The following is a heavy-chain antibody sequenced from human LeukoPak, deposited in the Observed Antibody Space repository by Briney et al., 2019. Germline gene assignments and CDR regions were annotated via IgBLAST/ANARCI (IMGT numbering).Heavy chain of an antibody. CDR3: AREGGTTAMSDYGDLDC. Sequence: GGSLRLSCTASGFTFSSYWMHWVRQPPGKGLVWVSRINSDGISTSYADSVKGRFTISRDNAKNTLYLQMNSLRAEDTAVYYCAREGGTTAMSDYGDLDCWGQRTLVTVSS. J-gene: IGHJ4*02. D-gene: IGHD4-17*01. CDR2: INSDGIST. V-gene: IGHV3-74*01. CDR1: GFTFSSYW.